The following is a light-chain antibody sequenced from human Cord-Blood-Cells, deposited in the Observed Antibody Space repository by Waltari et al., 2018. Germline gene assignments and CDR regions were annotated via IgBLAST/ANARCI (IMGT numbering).Light chain of an antibody. CDR2: DVS. Sequence: QSALTQPYSVSGSPGQSITISCTGTSRDVGGYNYLSWYQHHPGKAPKLMFDDVSNRPSGFSNRFSGSKSGNTASLTISGLQAEDEADYYCSSYTSSSTRVFGTGTKVTVL. CDR3: SSYTSSSTRV. V-gene: IGLV2-14*03. CDR1: SRDVGGYNY. J-gene: IGLJ1*01.